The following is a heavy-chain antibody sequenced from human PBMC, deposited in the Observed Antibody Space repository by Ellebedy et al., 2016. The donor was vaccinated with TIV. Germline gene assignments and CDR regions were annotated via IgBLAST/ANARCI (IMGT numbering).Heavy chain of an antibody. CDR3: ATDSTVTTLYYYYGMDV. CDR1: GYTLTELS. CDR2: FDPEDGET. Sequence: AASVKVSCKVSGYTLTELSMHWVRQAPGKGLEWMGGFDPEDGETIYAQKFQSRVTMTEDTSTDTAYMELSSLRSEDTAVYYCATDSTVTTLYYYYGMDVWGQGTTVTVSS. J-gene: IGHJ6*02. D-gene: IGHD4-17*01. V-gene: IGHV1-24*01.